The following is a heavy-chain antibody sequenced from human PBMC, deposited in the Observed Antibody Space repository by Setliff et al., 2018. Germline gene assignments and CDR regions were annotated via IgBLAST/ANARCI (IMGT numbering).Heavy chain of an antibody. CDR3: FGAGTCSY. Sequence: GGSLRLSCAASGFIVSSNDMTWVRQAPGKGLEWVSSISDTALGIYYADSVRGRFTISRDNSKKTLYLQMNSLRAEDTAVYYCFGAGTCSYWGQGTLVTVSS. CDR2: ISDTALGI. V-gene: IGHV3-23*01. J-gene: IGHJ4*02. D-gene: IGHD3-10*01. CDR1: GFIVSSND.